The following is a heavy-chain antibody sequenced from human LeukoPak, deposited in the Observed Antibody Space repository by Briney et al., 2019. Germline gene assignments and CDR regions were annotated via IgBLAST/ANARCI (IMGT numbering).Heavy chain of an antibody. D-gene: IGHD2-15*01. CDR2: ISSSSSYI. V-gene: IGHV3-21*01. Sequence: GGSLRLSCAASGFTFSSYSMNWVRQAPGKGLEWVSSISSSSSYIYYADSVKGRFTISRDNAKNSLYLQMNSLRAEDTAVYYCARTGYCSGGSCSYFDYWGQGTLVTVSS. J-gene: IGHJ4*02. CDR3: ARTGYCSGGSCSYFDY. CDR1: GFTFSSYS.